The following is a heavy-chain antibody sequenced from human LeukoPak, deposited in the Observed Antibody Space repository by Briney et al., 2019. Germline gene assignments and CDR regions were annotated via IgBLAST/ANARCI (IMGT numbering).Heavy chain of an antibody. CDR2: VIPVYGTP. J-gene: IGHJ6*03. V-gene: IGHV1-69*05. CDR1: GGSFSTSG. CDR3: ARDHWGIVENGYDYFYYDMDV. D-gene: IGHD7-27*01. Sequence: SVKVSCKASGGSFSTSGFSWVRQAPGQGFEWMGGVIPVYGTPSYAQKFQGKVTITTDESTSTVYMELSSLRSEDTAVYYCARDHWGIVENGYDYFYYDMDVWGKGTTVTVSS.